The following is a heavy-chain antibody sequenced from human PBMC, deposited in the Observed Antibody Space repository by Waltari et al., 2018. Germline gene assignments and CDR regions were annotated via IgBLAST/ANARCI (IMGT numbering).Heavy chain of an antibody. CDR3: ARDHSSSWYSPPDY. CDR2: INPNRGGT. Sequence: QVQLVQSGAEVKKPGASVKVSCKASGYIFTGYYIHWVRQAPGQGLEGMGRINPNRGGTNYAQKFQGRVPMTRDTSISTAYMELSRLKSDDTAVYYCARDHSSSWYSPPDYWGQGTLVTVSS. D-gene: IGHD6-13*01. J-gene: IGHJ4*02. V-gene: IGHV1-2*06. CDR1: GYIFTGYY.